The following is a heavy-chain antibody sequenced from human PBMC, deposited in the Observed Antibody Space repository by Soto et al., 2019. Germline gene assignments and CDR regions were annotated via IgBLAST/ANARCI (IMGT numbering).Heavy chain of an antibody. CDR1: GFTFNDYY. V-gene: IGHV3-11*01. J-gene: IGHJ4*02. CDR2: ISGSGDTI. CDR3: ARDLHRVVGATAGY. Sequence: SLRLSCAASGFTFNDYYMSWIRQAPGKGLEWVPYISGSGDTIYYADSVKGRFTVSRDNARKSLYLQMNSLKAEDTAVYYCARDLHRVVGATAGYWGPGTLVTVSS. D-gene: IGHD1-26*01.